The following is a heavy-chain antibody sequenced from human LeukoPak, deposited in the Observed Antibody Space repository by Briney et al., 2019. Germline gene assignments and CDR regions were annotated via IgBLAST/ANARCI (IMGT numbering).Heavy chain of an antibody. V-gene: IGHV4-59*12. Sequence: SETLSLTCTVSGGSINSYQWSWIRQPPGKGLEWIGNIYYSGSANYNPSLTSRVIISVDTSKNQFSLQLNSVTPEDTAVYYCARYCSGGSCPTRGIDYWGQGTLVTVSS. CDR1: GGSINSYQ. D-gene: IGHD2-15*01. CDR2: IYYSGSA. CDR3: ARYCSGGSCPTRGIDY. J-gene: IGHJ4*02.